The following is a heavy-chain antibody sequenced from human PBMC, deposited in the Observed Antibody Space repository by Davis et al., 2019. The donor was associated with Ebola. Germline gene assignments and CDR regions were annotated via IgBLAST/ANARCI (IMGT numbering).Heavy chain of an antibody. J-gene: IGHJ4*02. V-gene: IGHV1-18*01. CDR1: GYTFTSYG. D-gene: IGHD1-26*01. CDR3: ARDSGSYFQV. CDR2: ISAYNGNT. Sequence: ASVKVSCKASGYTFTSYGISWVRQAPGQGLEWMGWISAYNGNTNYAQKFQGRVTMTRDTSTSTVYMELSSLRSEDTAVYYCARDSGSYFQVWGQGTLVTVSS.